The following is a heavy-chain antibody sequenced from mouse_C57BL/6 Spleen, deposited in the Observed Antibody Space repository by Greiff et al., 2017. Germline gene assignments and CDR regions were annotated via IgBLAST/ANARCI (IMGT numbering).Heavy chain of an antibody. D-gene: IGHD2-4*01. CDR2: INPNNGGT. V-gene: IGHV1-22*01. Sequence: VQLQQSGPELVKPGASVKMSCKASGYTFTDYNMHWVKQSHGKSLEWIGYINPNNGGTSYNQKFKGKATLTVNKSSSTAYMELRSLTSEDSAVYYCARSNYYDDDVGNYFDYWGQGTTLTVSS. J-gene: IGHJ2*01. CDR1: GYTFTDYN. CDR3: ARSNYYDDDVGNYFDY.